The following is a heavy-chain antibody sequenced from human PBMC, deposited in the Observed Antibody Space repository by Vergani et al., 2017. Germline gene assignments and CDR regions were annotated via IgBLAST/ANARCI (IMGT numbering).Heavy chain of an antibody. V-gene: IGHV4-38-2*02. CDR3: ARARGSGWYRYYYYMDV. CDR1: GYSISSGYY. D-gene: IGHD6-19*01. CDR2: IYHSGST. J-gene: IGHJ6*03. Sequence: QVQLQESGPGLVKPSETLSLTCTVSGYSISSGYYWGWIRQPPGKGLEWIGSIYHSGSTYYNPSLKSRVTISVDTSKNQFSLKPSSVTAADTAVYYCARARGSGWYRYYYYMDVWGKGTTVTVSS.